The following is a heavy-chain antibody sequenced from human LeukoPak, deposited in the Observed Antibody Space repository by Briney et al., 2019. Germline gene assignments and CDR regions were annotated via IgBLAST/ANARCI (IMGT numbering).Heavy chain of an antibody. J-gene: IGHJ6*03. D-gene: IGHD2-2*01. CDR2: INAYNGDT. Sequence: ASVKVSCKASGYTFTNYGVSWVRQAPGQGLEWMGWINAYNGDTHYAQNLQGRLTMATDTSTSMAFMELRSLRPDDTAVYFCARWGLVAPGTYYYYYMDVWGRGTTVTVSS. V-gene: IGHV1-18*01. CDR3: ARWGLVAPGTYYYYYMDV. CDR1: GYTFTNYG.